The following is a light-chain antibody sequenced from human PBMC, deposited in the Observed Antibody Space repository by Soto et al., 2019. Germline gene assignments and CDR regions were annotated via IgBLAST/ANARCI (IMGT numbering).Light chain of an antibody. CDR1: SRGVGGYSY. CDR3: SSYTSSTAYV. Sequence: ARTQPASVSGSPGQSLTISCTGTSRGVGGYSYVSWYHLHPGKAPKLMVSEVSNRPSGISNRFSGSKSRNTASLTISGLQAEDEADYYCSSYTSSTAYVFGTGTKVTVL. CDR2: EVS. V-gene: IGLV2-14*01. J-gene: IGLJ1*01.